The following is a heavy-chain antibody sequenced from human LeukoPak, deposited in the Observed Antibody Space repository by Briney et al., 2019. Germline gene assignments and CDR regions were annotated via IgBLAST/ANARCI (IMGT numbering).Heavy chain of an antibody. V-gene: IGHV4-59*08. J-gene: IGHJ4*02. Sequence: SVTLSLTCTVSSDSINGDNWIWLPQSPGKGLEGIGHTYNRGTNSYHNPLTSRVTISRDISKKQFALTMSLGSAPDTAEYFGARYRDGDGDISLDFWGQGTLVTVSS. CDR2: TYNRGTN. CDR1: SDSINGDN. CDR3: ARYRDGDGDISLDF. D-gene: IGHD1-26*01.